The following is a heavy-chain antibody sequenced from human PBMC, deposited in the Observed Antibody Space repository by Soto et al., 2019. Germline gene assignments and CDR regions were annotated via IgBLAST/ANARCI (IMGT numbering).Heavy chain of an antibody. CDR1: GFTFSNYS. Sequence: GGSLRLSCAASGFTFSNYSMNWVRQAPGKGLEWVSSISSSSSYIYYADSVKGRFTISRDNAKNSLYLQMNSLRAEDTAVYYCARVGRVGGSYSKYYFDYWGQGTLVTVSS. J-gene: IGHJ4*02. D-gene: IGHD1-26*01. CDR3: ARVGRVGGSYSKYYFDY. CDR2: ISSSSSYI. V-gene: IGHV3-21*01.